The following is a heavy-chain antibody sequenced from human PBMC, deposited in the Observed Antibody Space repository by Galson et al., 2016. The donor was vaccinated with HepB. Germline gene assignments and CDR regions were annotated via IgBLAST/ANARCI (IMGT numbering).Heavy chain of an antibody. CDR2: INPSGGST. CDR1: GYTFTSYY. V-gene: IGHV1-46*01. Sequence: SVKVSCKASGYTFTSYYMHWVRQAPGQGLEWMGMINPSGGSTIYAQKFQGRVSMTRDTSTSTVYMELSGLRSEDTAVYYCARSWGLMTTITDWGQEMLVTVSS. J-gene: IGHJ4*02. CDR3: ARSWGLMTTITD. D-gene: IGHD4-17*01.